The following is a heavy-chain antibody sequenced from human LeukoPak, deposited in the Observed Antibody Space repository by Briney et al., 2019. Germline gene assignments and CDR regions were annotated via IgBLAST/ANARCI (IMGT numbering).Heavy chain of an antibody. CDR3: ARDMNYMDV. D-gene: IGHD3-16*01. V-gene: IGHV4-59*01. CDR1: GGSISSYY. CDR2: IYYSGST. J-gene: IGHJ6*03. Sequence: SETLSLTCTVSGGSISSYYWSWIRQPPGKGLEWIGYIYYSGSTNYNPSLKSRVTISVETSKNQFSLKLSSVTAADTAVYYCARDMNYMDVWGKGTTVTVSS.